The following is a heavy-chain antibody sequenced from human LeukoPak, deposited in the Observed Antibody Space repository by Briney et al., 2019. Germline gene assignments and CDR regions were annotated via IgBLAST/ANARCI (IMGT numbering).Heavy chain of an antibody. J-gene: IGHJ6*02. V-gene: IGHV3-30-3*01. CDR2: ISYDGSNK. CDR1: GFTFSSYA. D-gene: IGHD2-2*02. Sequence: PGGSLRLSCAASGFTFSSYAMHWVRQAPGKGLEWVAVISYDGSNKYYADSVKGRFTISRDNSKNTLYLQMNSLRAEDTAVYYCARQGYCSSTSCYNFMGYYYYYGMDVWGQGTTVTVSS. CDR3: ARQGYCSSTSCYNFMGYYYYYGMDV.